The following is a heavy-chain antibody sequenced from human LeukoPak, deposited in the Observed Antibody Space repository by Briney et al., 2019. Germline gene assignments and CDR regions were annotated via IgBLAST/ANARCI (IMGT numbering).Heavy chain of an antibody. CDR3: ARESGYRYGGLFDY. V-gene: IGHV3-7*01. J-gene: IGHJ4*02. CDR2: IKQDGSEK. CDR1: GFTFSSYR. D-gene: IGHD5-18*01. Sequence: PGGSLRLSCAASGFTFSSYRMSWVRQAPGKGLEWVANIKQDGSEKYYVDSVKGRFTISRDNAKNSLYLQMNSLRAEDTAVYYCARESGYRYGGLFDYWGQGTLVTVSS.